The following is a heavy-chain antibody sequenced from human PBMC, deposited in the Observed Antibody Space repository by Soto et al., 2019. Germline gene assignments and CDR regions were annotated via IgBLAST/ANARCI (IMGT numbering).Heavy chain of an antibody. CDR2: IYSSGST. D-gene: IGHD5-12*01. CDR1: GGSVSSGSYY. J-gene: IGHJ4*02. CDR3: ARDGDGYNY. V-gene: IGHV4-61*01. Sequence: QVQLQESGPGLVKPSETLSLTCTVSGGSVSSGSYYWSWIRQPPGKGLEWIGYIYSSGSTSYNPSRKRRVTISADTSKNQFSLKLSSVTAADTDVYYCARDGDGYNYWGQGTLVTVSS.